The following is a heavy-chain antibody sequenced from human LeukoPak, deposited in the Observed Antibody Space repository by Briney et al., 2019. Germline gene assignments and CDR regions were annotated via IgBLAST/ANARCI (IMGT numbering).Heavy chain of an antibody. CDR1: GVSISSYY. J-gene: IGHJ2*01. Sequence: SETLSLTCTVSGVSISSYYWSWIRQPPGKGLEWIGYISYSGSTNSNSSLKSRVTTSVDTSKNQFSLKLSSVTAADTAVYYCARTFGRGPRYFDLWGCGTLVTVSS. V-gene: IGHV4-59*01. CDR3: ARTFGRGPRYFDL. D-gene: IGHD3/OR15-3a*01. CDR2: ISYSGST.